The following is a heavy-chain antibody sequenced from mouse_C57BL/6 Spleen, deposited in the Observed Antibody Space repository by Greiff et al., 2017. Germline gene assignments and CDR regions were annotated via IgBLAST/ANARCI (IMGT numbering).Heavy chain of an antibody. CDR1: GFSLTSYG. Sequence: VKLMESGPGLVQPSQSLSITCTVPGFSLTSYGVHWVRQSPGKGLEWLGVIWSGGSTDYNAAFISRLSISKDNSKCQVFFKMNSLQADDTAIYYCARGAYDGYLDYWGQGTTLTVSS. CDR3: ARGAYDGYLDY. V-gene: IGHV2-2*01. CDR2: IWSGGST. D-gene: IGHD2-3*01. J-gene: IGHJ2*01.